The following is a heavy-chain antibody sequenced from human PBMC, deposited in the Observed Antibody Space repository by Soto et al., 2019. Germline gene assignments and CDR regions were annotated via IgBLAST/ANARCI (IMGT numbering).Heavy chain of an antibody. CDR1: GFTFSSYE. D-gene: IGHD4-17*01. CDR3: AVRVSSRTTERY. J-gene: IGHJ4*02. CDR2: ISSSGSTI. V-gene: IGHV3-48*03. Sequence: HPGGSLRLSCAASGFTFSSYEMNWVRQAPGKGLEWVSYISSSGSTIYYADSVKGRFTISRDNAKNSLYLQMNSLRAEDTAVYYCAVRVSSRTTERYWGQGTLVTVSS.